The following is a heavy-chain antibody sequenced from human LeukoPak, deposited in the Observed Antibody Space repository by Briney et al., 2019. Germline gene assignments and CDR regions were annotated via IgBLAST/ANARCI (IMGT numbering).Heavy chain of an antibody. J-gene: IGHJ5*02. CDR3: ARRGIAARHAWFDP. CDR2: IYTSGST. V-gene: IGHV4-4*09. Sequence: SETLSLTCTVSGGSISSYYWSWIRQPPGKGLEWIGYIYTSGSTNYNPSLKSRVTISVDTSKNQFSLKLSSVTAADTAVYYCARRGIAARHAWFDPWGQGTLVTVSS. CDR1: GGSISSYY. D-gene: IGHD6-6*01.